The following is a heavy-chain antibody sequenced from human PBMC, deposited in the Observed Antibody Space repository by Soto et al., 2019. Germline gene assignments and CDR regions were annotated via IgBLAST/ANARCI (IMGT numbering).Heavy chain of an antibody. J-gene: IGHJ2*01. Sequence: QVQLQQWDAGLLKPSETLSLTCAVHGGSFNPYYWSWIRQPPGKGLEWIGEINHSGSTNYNPSLKSGVTISVDTSKNHFSLTLTSMTAADTAVYYCARLYDLWIGYYGGFDLWGRGTVVTVSS. CDR2: INHSGST. CDR1: GGSFNPYY. CDR3: ARLYDLWIGYYGGFDL. V-gene: IGHV4-34*02. D-gene: IGHD3-3*01.